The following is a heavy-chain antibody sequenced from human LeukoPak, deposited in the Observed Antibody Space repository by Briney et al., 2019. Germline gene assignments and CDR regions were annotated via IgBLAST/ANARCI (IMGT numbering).Heavy chain of an antibody. J-gene: IGHJ4*02. CDR2: INPNSGGT. V-gene: IGHV1-2*02. CDR3: AREAGGTSYFDY. Sequence: GASVKVSCKASGYTFTSYDINWVRQATGQGLEWMGWINPNSGGTNYAQKFQGRVTMTRDTSISTAYMELSRLRSDDTAVYYCAREAGGTSYFDYWGQGTLVTVSS. D-gene: IGHD3-16*01. CDR1: GYTFTSYD.